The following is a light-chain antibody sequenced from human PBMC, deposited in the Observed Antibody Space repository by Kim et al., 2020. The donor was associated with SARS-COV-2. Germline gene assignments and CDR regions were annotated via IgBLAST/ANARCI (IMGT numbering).Light chain of an antibody. V-gene: IGLV2-11*01. J-gene: IGLJ3*02. CDR2: EVF. Sequence: SALTQPRSVSGSPGQSVTISCSGSSRDVGGHNYVSWYRQVPGKAPQLIIYEVFKRPSGVPERLFASRSGNTASLTISGLQPEDEGDYHCCSYAGGYTLMFGGGTQLTVL. CDR1: SRDVGGHNY. CDR3: CSYAGGYTLM.